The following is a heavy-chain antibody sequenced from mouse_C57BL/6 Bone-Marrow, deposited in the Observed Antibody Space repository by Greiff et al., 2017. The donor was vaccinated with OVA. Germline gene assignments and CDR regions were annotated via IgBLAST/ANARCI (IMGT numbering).Heavy chain of an antibody. D-gene: IGHD1-1*01. J-gene: IGHJ2*01. V-gene: IGHV5-9*01. Sequence: EVKLMESGGGLVKPGGSLKLSCAASGFTFSSYTMSWVRQTPEKRLEWVATISGGGGNTYYPDSVKGRCTISRDNAKNTLYLQMSSLRSEDTALYYCASHYYGSRFDYWGQGTTLTVSS. CDR2: ISGGGGNT. CDR3: ASHYYGSRFDY. CDR1: GFTFSSYT.